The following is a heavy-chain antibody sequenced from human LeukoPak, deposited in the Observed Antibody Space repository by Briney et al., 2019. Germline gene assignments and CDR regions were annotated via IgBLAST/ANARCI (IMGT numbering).Heavy chain of an antibody. Sequence: GGSLRLSCVASGFTFSDYSMNWVRQGPGKGLEWVSSISSSSHYIYYADSVKGRFTISRDNAKNSLYLQMNSLRAEDTAVYYCARAPAHYYDSSDHYYVGESYFDYWGQGTLVTVSS. CDR2: ISSSSHYI. CDR1: GFTFSDYS. J-gene: IGHJ4*02. CDR3: ARAPAHYYDSSDHYYVGESYFDY. D-gene: IGHD3-22*01. V-gene: IGHV3-21*01.